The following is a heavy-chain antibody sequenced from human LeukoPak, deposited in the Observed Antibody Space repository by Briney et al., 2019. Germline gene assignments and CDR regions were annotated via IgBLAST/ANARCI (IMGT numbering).Heavy chain of an antibody. J-gene: IGHJ6*03. D-gene: IGHD5-12*01. CDR3: ARSGRGYSGYDWSYYYMDV. V-gene: IGHV4-59*01. Sequence: PSETLSVTCAVSGGPISSYYWSWIRQPPGKGLEWIGYIYYSGSTNYNPSLKSRVTISVDTSKNQFSLKLSSVTAADTAVYYCARSGRGYSGYDWSYYYMDVCVKGTTVTVSS. CDR2: IYYSGST. CDR1: GGPISSYY.